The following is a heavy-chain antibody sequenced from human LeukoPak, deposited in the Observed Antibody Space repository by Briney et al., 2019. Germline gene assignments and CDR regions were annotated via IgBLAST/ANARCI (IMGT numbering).Heavy chain of an antibody. CDR1: GFTFRSYG. Sequence: PGGSLRLSCAASGFTFRSYGMHWVRQAAGKGLEWVAVISYDGSYGYYADSVKGRFTISRDNAKNSLYLQMNSLRAEDTAVYYCARAVDTAIPEDYWGQGTLVTVSS. J-gene: IGHJ4*02. D-gene: IGHD5-18*01. CDR3: ARAVDTAIPEDY. CDR2: ISYDGSYG. V-gene: IGHV3-30*03.